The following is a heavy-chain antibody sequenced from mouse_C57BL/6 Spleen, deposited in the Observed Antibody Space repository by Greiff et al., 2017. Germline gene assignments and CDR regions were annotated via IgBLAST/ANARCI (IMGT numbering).Heavy chain of an antibody. Sequence: QVQLQQSGPELVKPGASVKISCKASGYAFSSSWMNWVKQRPGKGLEWIGRIYPGDGDTNYNGKFKGKATLTADKSSSTAYMQLSSLTSEDSAVYFCARGSYDGYTRYFDVWGTGTTVTVSS. CDR1: GYAFSSSW. V-gene: IGHV1-82*01. J-gene: IGHJ1*03. D-gene: IGHD2-3*01. CDR2: IYPGDGDT. CDR3: ARGSYDGYTRYFDV.